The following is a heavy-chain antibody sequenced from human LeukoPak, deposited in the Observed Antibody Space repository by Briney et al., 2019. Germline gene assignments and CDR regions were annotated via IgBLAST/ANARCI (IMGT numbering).Heavy chain of an antibody. CDR1: GFTFDDYA. J-gene: IGHJ4*02. CDR2: ISWNSGSI. D-gene: IGHD6-13*01. CDR3: AKAKYSSSWYSDY. Sequence: GGSLRLSCAAPGFTFDDYAMQWVRQAPGKGLEWVSGISWNSGSIGYADSVKGRFTISRDNAKNSLYLQMNSLRADDTALYYCAKAKYSSSWYSDYWGQGTLVTVSS. V-gene: IGHV3-9*01.